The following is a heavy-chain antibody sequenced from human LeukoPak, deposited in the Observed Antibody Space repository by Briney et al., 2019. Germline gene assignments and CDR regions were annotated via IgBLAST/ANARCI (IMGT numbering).Heavy chain of an antibody. CDR2: IYHSGST. D-gene: IGHD3-10*01. CDR1: GGSISSGYY. V-gene: IGHV4-38-2*02. J-gene: IGHJ4*02. CDR3: ARDHGSGSNLLDY. Sequence: SETLSLTCTDSGGSISSGYYWGWIRQPPGKGLEWIGSIYHSGSTYYNPSLKSRVTISVDTSKNQFSLKLSSVTAADTAVYYCARDHGSGSNLLDYWGQGTLVTVSS.